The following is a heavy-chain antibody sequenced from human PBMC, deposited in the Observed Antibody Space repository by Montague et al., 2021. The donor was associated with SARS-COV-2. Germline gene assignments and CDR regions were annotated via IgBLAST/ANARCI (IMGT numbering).Heavy chain of an antibody. J-gene: IGHJ4*02. CDR3: ARHDSATLPAVY. CDR2: ISYSRGT. Sequence: SETLSLTCTVSGGSISSFYWSWFRQPPGKGLEWIGYISYSRGTNYNPSLTSRVTMSVVTSTNQFSLKVNSVTAADTAVYYCARHDSATLPAVYWGQGTLVTVSS. CDR1: GGSISSFY. V-gene: IGHV4-59*08. D-gene: IGHD2-15*01.